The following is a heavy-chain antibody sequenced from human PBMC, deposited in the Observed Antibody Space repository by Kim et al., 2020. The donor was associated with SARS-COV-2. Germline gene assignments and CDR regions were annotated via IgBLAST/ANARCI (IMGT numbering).Heavy chain of an antibody. V-gene: IGHV4-34*01. Sequence: STSYTPSLSSRVTISGDTSKSQMSLKLSSVTAADTGVYYCARGQDTAKTGYWGQGTLVTVSS. CDR2: ST. D-gene: IGHD5-18*01. CDR3: ARGQDTAKTGY. J-gene: IGHJ4*02.